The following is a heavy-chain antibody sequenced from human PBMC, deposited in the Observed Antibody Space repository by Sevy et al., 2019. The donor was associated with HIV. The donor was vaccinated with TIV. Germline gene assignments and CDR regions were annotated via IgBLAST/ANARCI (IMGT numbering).Heavy chain of an antibody. V-gene: IGHV1-24*01. Sequence: PSVKVSCKIFGDTLIELSMHWVRQTPGNGLEWMGGFDPHAAETIYARKFQGRVIMTEDTSTDTAYMDLSSLISEDTTLYYCATSRYYDGHANFDFWGQGTLVTVSS. CDR1: GDTLIELS. D-gene: IGHD3-10*01. CDR3: ATSRYYDGHANFDF. J-gene: IGHJ4*02. CDR2: FDPHAAET.